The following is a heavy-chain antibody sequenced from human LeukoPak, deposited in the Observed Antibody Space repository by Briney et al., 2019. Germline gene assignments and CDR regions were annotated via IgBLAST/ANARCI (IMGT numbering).Heavy chain of an antibody. D-gene: IGHD4-17*01. CDR2: ISSSSSYI. CDR3: ARGYGEDDYYYYMDV. V-gene: IGHV3-21*01. Sequence: GGSLRLSCAASGFTFSSYSMSWVRQAPGKGLEWVSSISSSSSYIYYADSVKGRFTISRDNAKNSLYLQMNSLRAEDTAVYYCARGYGEDDYYYYMDVWGKGTTVTISS. J-gene: IGHJ6*03. CDR1: GFTFSSYS.